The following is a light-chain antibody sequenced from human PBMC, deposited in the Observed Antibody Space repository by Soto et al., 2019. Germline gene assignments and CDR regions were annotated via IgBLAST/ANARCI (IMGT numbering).Light chain of an antibody. J-gene: IGLJ1*01. CDR1: RSNIGAGYD. V-gene: IGLV1-40*01. CDR3: PSYDSSLSGFYV. Sequence: QSVLTQPPSVSGAPGQRGTISCTGSRSNIGAGYDVHWYQQLPGTAPKLLIYGNSNPPPGVPDRVSGSKSGTPASLAITGLQAEDEADYSCPSYDSSLSGFYVFGTGTQVNVL. CDR2: GNS.